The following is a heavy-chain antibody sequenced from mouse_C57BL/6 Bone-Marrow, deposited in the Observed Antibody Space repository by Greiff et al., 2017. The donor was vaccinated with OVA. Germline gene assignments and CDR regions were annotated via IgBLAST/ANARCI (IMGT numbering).Heavy chain of an antibody. CDR3: AREGYYGSSPYYFDY. CDR1: GFTFSDYG. V-gene: IGHV5-17*01. Sequence: EVQRVESGGGLVKPGGSLKLSCAASGFTFSDYGMHWVRQAPEKGLEWVAYISSGCSTIYYADTVKGRFTISRDNAKNTLFLQMTSLRSEDTAMYYCAREGYYGSSPYYFDYWGQGTTLTVSS. CDR2: ISSGCSTI. D-gene: IGHD1-1*01. J-gene: IGHJ2*01.